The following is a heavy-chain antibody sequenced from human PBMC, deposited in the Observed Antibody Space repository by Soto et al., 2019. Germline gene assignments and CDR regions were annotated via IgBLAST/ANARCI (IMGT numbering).Heavy chain of an antibody. V-gene: IGHV2-5*02. Sequence: QITLNESGPALVKPTQTLTLTCTFSGFSLTTSGVGVHWLRHPPGKALAWLAVIYGDDDKRYNPSLETRLTITNDTSTCQVVLTTSNMDPLDTATYYCAHDPSVYSNAYVRDDWLDRGGQGT. CDR2: IYGDDDK. D-gene: IGHD2-15*01. CDR3: AHDPSVYSNAYVRDDWLDR. J-gene: IGHJ5*02. CDR1: GFSLTTSGVG.